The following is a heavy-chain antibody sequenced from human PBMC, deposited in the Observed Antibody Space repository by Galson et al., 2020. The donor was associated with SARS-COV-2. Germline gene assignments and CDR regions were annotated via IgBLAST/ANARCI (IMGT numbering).Heavy chain of an antibody. CDR2: IYWDDDK. CDR3: AHRQGSGWYGDWFDP. J-gene: IGHJ5*02. V-gene: IGHV2-5*02. Sequence: SGPTLVKPTQTLTLTCTFSGFSLSTSGVGVGWIRQPPGKALEWLALIYWDDDKRYSPSLKSRLTITKDTSKNQVVLTMTNMDPVDTATYDCAHRQGSGWYGDWFDPWGQGTLVTVSS. D-gene: IGHD6-19*01. CDR1: GFSLSTSGVG.